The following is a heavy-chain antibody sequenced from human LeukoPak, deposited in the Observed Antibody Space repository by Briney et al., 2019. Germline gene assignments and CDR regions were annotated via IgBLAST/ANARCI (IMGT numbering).Heavy chain of an antibody. D-gene: IGHD3-10*01. CDR1: GGSISSYY. J-gene: IGHJ4*02. Sequence: SETLSLTCTVSGGSISSYYWSWIRQPPGKGLEWIGYIYYSGSTNYNPSLKSRVTISVDTSKNQFSLKLSSVTAADTAVYYCARYGSGSYFAASQYFDYWGQGTLVTVSS. CDR3: ARYGSGSYFAASQYFDY. CDR2: IYYSGST. V-gene: IGHV4-59*01.